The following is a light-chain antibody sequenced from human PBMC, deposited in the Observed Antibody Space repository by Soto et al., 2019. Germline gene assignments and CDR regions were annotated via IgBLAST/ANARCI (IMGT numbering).Light chain of an antibody. CDR1: TSDIGGYNY. CDR2: DVT. Sequence: QSALTQPASVSGSPGQSITISCTGTTSDIGGYNYVSWYQHHPGKAPKLIIYDVTRRPSGVSPRFSGSKSGNTASLTISGHQAEDEADYYCSSFSVVSPLFATGTKVTVL. J-gene: IGLJ6*01. V-gene: IGLV2-14*01. CDR3: SSFSVVSPL.